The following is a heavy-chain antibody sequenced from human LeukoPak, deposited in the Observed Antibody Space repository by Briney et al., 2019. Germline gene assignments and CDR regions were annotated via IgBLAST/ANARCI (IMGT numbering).Heavy chain of an antibody. V-gene: IGHV1-18*01. CDR1: GYTFTSYG. CDR3: ARVGEKAFHLWPEIDY. Sequence: GASVKVSCKASGYTFTSYGISWVRQAPGQGLEWMGWISTYNGNTNYAQKLQGRVTMTTDTSTSTAYMELRSLRSDDTAVYYCARVGEKAFHLWPEIDYWGQGTLVTVSS. J-gene: IGHJ4*02. CDR2: ISTYNGNT. D-gene: IGHD5-24*01.